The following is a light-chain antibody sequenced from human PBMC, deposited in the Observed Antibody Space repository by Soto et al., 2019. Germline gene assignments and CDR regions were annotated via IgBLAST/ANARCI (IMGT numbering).Light chain of an antibody. CDR1: QSISSW. V-gene: IGKV1-5*03. CDR3: QQYNSYWT. CDR2: KAS. Sequence: DIQMTQSPSPLSASVGDRVTITCRASQSISSWLAWYQQKPGKAPKLLIYKASSLESGVPSRFSGRGSGTEFYLTISSLQPDDFATYYCQQYNSYWTFGQGNKVQI. J-gene: IGKJ1*01.